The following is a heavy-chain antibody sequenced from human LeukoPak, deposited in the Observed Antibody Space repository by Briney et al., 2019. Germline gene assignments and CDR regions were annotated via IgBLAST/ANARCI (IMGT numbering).Heavy chain of an antibody. CDR2: ISTNDGNT. Sequence: ASLKVSCKASGYTFPNYGIAWVRQAPGQGLEWMGWISTNDGNTNYAQKFQGRVTMTTDTSTRTAYMELRSLRSDDTAVYYCARERGPSGEYGSFYYYYYGMDVWGQGTTVTVSS. V-gene: IGHV1-18*01. CDR3: ARERGPSGEYGSFYYYYYGMDV. CDR1: GYTFPNYG. D-gene: IGHD4-17*01. J-gene: IGHJ6*02.